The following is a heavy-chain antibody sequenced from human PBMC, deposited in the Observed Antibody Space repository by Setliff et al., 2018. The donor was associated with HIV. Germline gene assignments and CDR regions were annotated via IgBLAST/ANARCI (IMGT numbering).Heavy chain of an antibody. CDR1: GGSIINNF. CDR3: VRSPGVDTNMAFDY. V-gene: IGHV4-59*01. D-gene: IGHD5-18*01. CDR2: IYYSGNT. Sequence: SETLSLTCTVSGGSIINNFWSWIRLPPGKGLEYIGYIYYSGNTDYNPSLKSRVTISVDTSRNQFSLKLSSVTAADTAVYYCVRSPGVDTNMAFDYWGQGMLVTVSS. J-gene: IGHJ4*02.